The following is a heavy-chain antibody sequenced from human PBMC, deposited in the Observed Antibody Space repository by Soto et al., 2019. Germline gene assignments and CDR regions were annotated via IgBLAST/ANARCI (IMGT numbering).Heavy chain of an antibody. V-gene: IGHV1-58*02. CDR1: GFTFTSSA. CDR2: IVVGSGNT. D-gene: IGHD3-10*01. J-gene: IGHJ4*02. Sequence: ASVKVSCKASGFTFTSSAMQWVRQARGQRLEWIGWIVVGSGNTNYAQKFQERVTITRDMSTSTAYMELSSLRSEDTAVYYCAGGYLWCGETDYFDYWGQGTLVTVSS. CDR3: AGGYLWCGETDYFDY.